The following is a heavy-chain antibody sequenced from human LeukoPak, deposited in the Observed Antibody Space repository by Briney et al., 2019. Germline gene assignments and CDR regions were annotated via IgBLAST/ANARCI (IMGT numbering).Heavy chain of an antibody. J-gene: IGHJ4*02. CDR1: GYTFTSYA. CDR3: ARVTMGRGYSSSWPSYYFDY. Sequence: ASVKVSCKASGYTFTSYAMHWVRQAPGQRLEWMGWINAGNGNTKYSQKFQGRVTITRDTSASTAYMELSSLRSEDTAVYYCARVTMGRGYSSSWPSYYFDYWGQGTLVTVSS. V-gene: IGHV1-3*01. CDR2: INAGNGNT. D-gene: IGHD6-13*01.